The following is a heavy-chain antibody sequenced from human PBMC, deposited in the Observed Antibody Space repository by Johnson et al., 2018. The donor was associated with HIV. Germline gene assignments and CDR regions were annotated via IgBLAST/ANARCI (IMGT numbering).Heavy chain of an antibody. CDR3: AKGPGGGSYPYDAFDI. CDR1: GFTFSSYA. D-gene: IGHD1-26*01. J-gene: IGHJ3*02. CDR2: MSSSGSTI. Sequence: VQLVESGGGVVQPGRSLRLSCAASGFTFSSYAMSWIRQAPGKGLEWISYMSSSGSTIYHAESVKGRFTISRDNSKNTLYLQMNSLRAEDTAVYYCAKGPGGGSYPYDAFDIWGQGTMVTVSS. V-gene: IGHV3-48*01.